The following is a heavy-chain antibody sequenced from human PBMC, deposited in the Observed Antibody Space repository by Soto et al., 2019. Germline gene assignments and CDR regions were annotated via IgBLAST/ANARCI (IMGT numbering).Heavy chain of an antibody. CDR3: ARDPAPPSYYYDSSGYPDY. CDR2: ISYDGSNK. V-gene: IGHV3-30-3*01. Sequence: GGSLRLSCAASGFTFSSYAMHWVRQAPGKGLEWVAVISYDGSNKYYADSVKGRFTISRDNSKNTLYLQMNSLRAEDTAVYYCARDPAPPSYYYDSSGYPDYWGQGTLGTVSS. J-gene: IGHJ4*02. CDR1: GFTFSSYA. D-gene: IGHD3-22*01.